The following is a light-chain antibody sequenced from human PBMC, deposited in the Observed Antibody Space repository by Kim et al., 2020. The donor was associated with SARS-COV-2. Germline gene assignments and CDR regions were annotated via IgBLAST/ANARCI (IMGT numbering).Light chain of an antibody. CDR3: QQYNNWPLT. CDR2: GTS. J-gene: IGKJ4*01. Sequence: VCPGERATLTCRARQSVSYNLAWYQQRPGQAPRLLIYGTSNRATGVPARFSGSVSGPEFSLTISSLQSEDFAVYYCQQYNNWPLTFGGGTKVDIK. CDR1: QSVSYN. V-gene: IGKV3-15*01.